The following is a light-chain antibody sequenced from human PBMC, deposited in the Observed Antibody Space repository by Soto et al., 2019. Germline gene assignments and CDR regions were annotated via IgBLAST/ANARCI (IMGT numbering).Light chain of an antibody. J-gene: IGKJ4*01. CDR3: QQLNDYPLT. CDR2: AAS. CDR1: QGIRGY. Sequence: DIQLTQSPSFLSASVGDRITITCRASQGIRGYLAWYQQKPGKAPKVLISAASSLQGGVPSRFSGSGSGTEFTLTISCLQPEDFATYYCQQLNDYPLTFGGGTKVEIK. V-gene: IGKV1-9*01.